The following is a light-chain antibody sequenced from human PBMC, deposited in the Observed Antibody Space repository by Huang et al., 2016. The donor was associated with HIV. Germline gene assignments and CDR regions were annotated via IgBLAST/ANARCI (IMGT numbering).Light chain of an antibody. CDR2: TTS. J-gene: IGKJ2*01. V-gene: IGKV1-39*01. Sequence: DIQMTQSPSSLSASVGERVTITCRTSQRISSYLDWFQQKPGKAPKLRIHTTSSLQGGVSSRFSGSGSGTQFTLTINSLQPEDSATYYCQQTYSTPKTFGQGTKLEIK. CDR3: QQTYSTPKT. CDR1: QRISSY.